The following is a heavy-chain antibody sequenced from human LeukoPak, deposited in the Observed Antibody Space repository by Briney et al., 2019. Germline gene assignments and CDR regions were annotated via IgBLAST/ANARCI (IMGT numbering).Heavy chain of an antibody. Sequence: SETLSLTCAVYGGSFSGYCWSWIRQPPGKGLEWIGEINHSGSTNYNPSLKSRVTISVDTSKNQFSLKLSSVTAADTAVYYCARGRGVDFWSGYYFDYWGQGTLVTVSS. CDR2: INHSGST. CDR1: GGSFSGYC. V-gene: IGHV4-34*01. J-gene: IGHJ4*02. CDR3: ARGRGVDFWSGYYFDY. D-gene: IGHD3-3*01.